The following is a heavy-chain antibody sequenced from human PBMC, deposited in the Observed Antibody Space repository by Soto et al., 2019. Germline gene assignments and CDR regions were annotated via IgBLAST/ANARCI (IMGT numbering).Heavy chain of an antibody. CDR3: ARGGRVTPYYYYYGMDV. Sequence: ASVKVSCKASGYTFTSYGISWVRQAPGQGLEWMGWISAYNGNTNYAQKLQGRVTMTTDTSTSTAYMELRSLRSDDTAVYYCARGGRVTPYYYYYGMDVWGQGTTVTVSS. V-gene: IGHV1-18*04. CDR1: GYTFTSYG. CDR2: ISAYNGNT. J-gene: IGHJ6*02. D-gene: IGHD3-16*01.